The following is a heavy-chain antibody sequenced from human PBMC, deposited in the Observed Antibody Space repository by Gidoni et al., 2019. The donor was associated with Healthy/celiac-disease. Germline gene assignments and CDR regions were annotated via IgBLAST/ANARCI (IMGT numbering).Heavy chain of an antibody. V-gene: IGHV3-30-3*01. D-gene: IGHD3-22*01. CDR2: ISYAGSNK. Sequence: GFSSLLSCAASGFTFSSYAMHWVRQAPGKGLEWVAVISYAGSNKYYADSVKGRFTISRDNSKNTLYLQMNSLRAEDTAVYYCARGRKDYYDSSGYSVDYWGQGTLVTVSS. CDR1: GFTFSSYA. CDR3: ARGRKDYYDSSGYSVDY. J-gene: IGHJ4*02.